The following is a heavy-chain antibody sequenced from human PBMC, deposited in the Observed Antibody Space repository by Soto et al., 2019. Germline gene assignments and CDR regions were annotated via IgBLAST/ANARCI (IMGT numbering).Heavy chain of an antibody. CDR1: GFTFSSYS. CDR2: ISSSSSYI. CDR3: AKGPGRARCSGGRCYVHNTYYYYGMDV. V-gene: IGHV3-21*01. D-gene: IGHD2-15*01. J-gene: IGHJ6*02. Sequence: PGGSLRLSCAASGFTFSSYSMNWVRQAPGKGLEWVSSISSSSSYIYYADSVKGRFTISRDNAKNSLYLQMNSLRAEDTAVYYCAKGPGRARCSGGRCYVHNTYYYYGMDVWGQGTTVTVSS.